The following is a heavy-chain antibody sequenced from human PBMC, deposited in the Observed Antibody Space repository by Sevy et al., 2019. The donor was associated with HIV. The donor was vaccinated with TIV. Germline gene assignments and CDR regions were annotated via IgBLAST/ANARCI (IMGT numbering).Heavy chain of an antibody. CDR3: ARRGAAAGQYYFDY. CDR2: INHSGST. Sequence: SETLSLTCAVYGGSFSGYYWSWIRQAPGKGLEWIGEINHSGSTNYNPSLKSRVTISVDTSKNQFSLKLSSVTAADTAVYYCARRGAAAGQYYFDYWGQGTLVTVSS. D-gene: IGHD6-13*01. CDR1: GGSFSGYY. J-gene: IGHJ4*02. V-gene: IGHV4-34*01.